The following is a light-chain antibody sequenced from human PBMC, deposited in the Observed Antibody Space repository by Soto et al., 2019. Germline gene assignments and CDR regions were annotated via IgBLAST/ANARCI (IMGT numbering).Light chain of an antibody. CDR2: EDT. CDR1: SSDVGYYNL. CDR3: CSYAGRITWV. Sequence: QSALTQPASVSGSPGQSITISCTGTSSDVGYYNLVSWYQQHPGKAPKIIIYEDTKRPSGISNRFSGSRSGNTASLTISGLQPGDEAHYYCCSYAGRITWVFGGGTKVTVL. V-gene: IGLV2-23*01. J-gene: IGLJ3*02.